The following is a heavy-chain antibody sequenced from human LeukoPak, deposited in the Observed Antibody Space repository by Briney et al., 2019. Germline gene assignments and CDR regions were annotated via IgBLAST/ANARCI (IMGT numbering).Heavy chain of an antibody. V-gene: IGHV4-4*08. D-gene: IGHD6-6*01. CDR3: ARVASRSISSRCFDH. Sequence: SETLSLTCTVSGGSINGYYWNWIRQPPGKALEWIGFIYSSGTTNYNPSLKSRVTISLGTSNKQFSLRLTSVTAADTAVYFCARVASRSISSRCFDHWGQGTLVTVSS. CDR1: GGSINGYY. CDR2: IYSSGTT. J-gene: IGHJ4*02.